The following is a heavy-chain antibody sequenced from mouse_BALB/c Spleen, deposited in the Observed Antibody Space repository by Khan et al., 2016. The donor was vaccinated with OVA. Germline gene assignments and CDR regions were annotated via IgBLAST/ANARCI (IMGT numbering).Heavy chain of an antibody. Sequence: QVRLQQSGAELVRPGTSVKVSCKASGYAFTNYLIEWVKQRPGQGLEWIGVINPGSGGTNYNEKFKGKATLTADKSSSTAYMQLSSLTSDVSVFYFCTGGGFGGFAYWGQGTLVTVSA. V-gene: IGHV1-54*01. J-gene: IGHJ3*01. D-gene: IGHD3-1*01. CDR2: INPGSGGT. CDR3: TGGGFGGFAY. CDR1: GYAFTNYL.